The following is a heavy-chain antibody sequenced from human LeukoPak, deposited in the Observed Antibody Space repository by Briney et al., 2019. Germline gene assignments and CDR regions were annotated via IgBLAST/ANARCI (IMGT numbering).Heavy chain of an antibody. D-gene: IGHD5-12*01. CDR3: AKDREGLSSGYDLEYFDY. J-gene: IGHJ4*02. V-gene: IGHV3-23*01. CDR2: FINNGGST. CDR1: GFTFSNYA. Sequence: GGSLRLSCVASGFTFSNYAMGWVRQAPGKGLEWVSSFINNGGSTCYTDSVKGRFTISRDNSKNTLFLQMNSLRAEDTAVYYCAKDREGLSSGYDLEYFDYWGQGTLVTVSS.